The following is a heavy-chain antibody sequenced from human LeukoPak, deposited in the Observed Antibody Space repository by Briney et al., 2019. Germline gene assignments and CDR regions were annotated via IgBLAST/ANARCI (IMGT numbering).Heavy chain of an antibody. CDR1: GGSFSGYY. V-gene: IGHV4-34*01. CDR2: INHSGST. Sequence: ASETLSLTCAVYGGSFSGYYWSWIRQPPGKGLEWIGEINHSGSTNYNPSLKSRVTISVDTSKNQFSLKLSSVTAADTAVYYCARLTRGVTDYWGQGTLVTVSS. CDR3: ARLTRGVTDY. J-gene: IGHJ4*02. D-gene: IGHD3-10*01.